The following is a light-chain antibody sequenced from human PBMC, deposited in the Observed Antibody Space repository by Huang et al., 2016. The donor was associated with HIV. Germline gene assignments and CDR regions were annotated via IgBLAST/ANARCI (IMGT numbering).Light chain of an antibody. CDR3: QQRTNYPLT. CDR2: AAS. CDR1: QTISNY. V-gene: IGKV3-11*01. J-gene: IGKJ4*01. Sequence: EIVLTQSPATLSLSPGERAILSCRASQTISNYLAWYQQKPGQAPRLLIYAASNRATGIPGRFSGSGSGTDFTLTISSLEPEDVGVYYCQQRTNYPLTFGGGTKVDIK.